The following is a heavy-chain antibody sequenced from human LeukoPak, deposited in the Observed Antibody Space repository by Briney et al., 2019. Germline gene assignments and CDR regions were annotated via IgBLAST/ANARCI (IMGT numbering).Heavy chain of an antibody. V-gene: IGHV3-21*01. CDR3: ARQRYCSSTSCRHFDY. CDR1: GFTFSSYA. CDR2: ISSSSSYI. Sequence: GGSLRLSCAASGFTFSSYAMSWVRQAPGKGLEWVSSISSSSSYIYYADSVKGRFTISRDNAKNSLYLQMNSLRAEDTAVYYCARQRYCSSTSCRHFDYWGQGTLVTVSS. D-gene: IGHD2-2*01. J-gene: IGHJ4*02.